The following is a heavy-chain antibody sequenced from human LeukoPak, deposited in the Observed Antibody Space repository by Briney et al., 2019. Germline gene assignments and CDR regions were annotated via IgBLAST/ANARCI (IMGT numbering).Heavy chain of an antibody. CDR3: AREDPRLYDYVWGSYRLDAFDI. Sequence: GASVKVSCKASGYTFTSYDINWVRQATGQGLEWMGWMNPNSGNTGYAQKFQGRVTMTRNTSISTAYMELSSLRSEDTAVYYCAREDPRLYDYVWGSYRLDAFDIWGQGTMVTVSS. CDR2: MNPNSGNT. V-gene: IGHV1-8*01. CDR1: GYTFTSYD. J-gene: IGHJ3*02. D-gene: IGHD3-16*02.